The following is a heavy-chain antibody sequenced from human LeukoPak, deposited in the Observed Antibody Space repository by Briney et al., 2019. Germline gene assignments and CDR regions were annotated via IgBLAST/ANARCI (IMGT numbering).Heavy chain of an antibody. CDR2: INHSGST. CDR1: GGSFSGYY. J-gene: IGHJ2*01. Sequence: PSETLSLTCAVYGGSFSGYYWSWIRQPPGKGLEWIGEINHSGSTNYNPSLKSRVTISVDTSKNQFSLKLSSVTAADTAVYFCASGSNIPAIRYFDLWGRGTLVTVSS. D-gene: IGHD6-25*01. CDR3: ASGSNIPAIRYFDL. V-gene: IGHV4-34*01.